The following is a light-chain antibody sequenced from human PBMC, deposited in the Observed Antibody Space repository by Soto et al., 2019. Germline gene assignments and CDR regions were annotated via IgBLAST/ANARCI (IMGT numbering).Light chain of an antibody. J-gene: IGKJ4*01. CDR3: HQHCRSPLT. CDR2: GAS. V-gene: IGKV3-20*01. CDR1: QSVSSSY. Sequence: EIVLSQPPCSRSLSPGERATLSCRASQSVSSSYLAWYQQKPGQAPRLLIYGASSKATGIPDRFSGSGSGTDFTLTISRLEPEDFAVYYCHQHCRSPLTFGGGTQV.